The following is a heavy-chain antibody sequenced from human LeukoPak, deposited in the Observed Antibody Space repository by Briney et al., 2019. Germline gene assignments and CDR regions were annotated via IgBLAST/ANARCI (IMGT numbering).Heavy chain of an antibody. CDR2: INPKSGGT. CDR1: GYTFTGFY. CDR3: ARVINNSGSYSFVPFDY. J-gene: IGHJ4*02. Sequence: ASVKVSCKASGYTFTGFYMHWVRHAPGQGLEWMGWINPKSGGTNYAQKFQGRVTMTRDTSISTAYMDLRRLTSDDTAVYFCARVINNSGSYSFVPFDYWGQGTQVTVSS. D-gene: IGHD1-26*01. V-gene: IGHV1-2*02.